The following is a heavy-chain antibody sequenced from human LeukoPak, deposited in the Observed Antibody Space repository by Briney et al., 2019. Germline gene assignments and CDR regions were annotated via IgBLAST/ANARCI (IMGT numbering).Heavy chain of an antibody. CDR3: ARDGGGLCSSTSCYTNWFDP. D-gene: IGHD2-2*02. CDR2: ISAYNGNT. Sequence: GASVKVSCKASGYTFTSYGISWVRQAPGQGLEWMGWISAYNGNTNYAQKLQGRVPMTTDTSTSTAYMELRSLRSDDTAVYYCARDGGGLCSSTSCYTNWFDPWGQGTLVTVSS. CDR1: GYTFTSYG. J-gene: IGHJ5*02. V-gene: IGHV1-18*01.